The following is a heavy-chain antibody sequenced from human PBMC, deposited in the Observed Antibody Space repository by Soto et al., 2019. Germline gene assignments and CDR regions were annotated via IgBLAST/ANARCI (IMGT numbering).Heavy chain of an antibody. J-gene: IGHJ6*02. CDR3: ARDRKYDFWRKGLDV. Sequence: ASVKVSCKASGYIFTSYDINWARQAPGQGLEWMGWMDPNSGVAGYAQKFQGRVTMTRNTSTTTAYMELSSLRSEDTAIYYCARDRKYDFWRKGLDVWGQGTTVTVSS. D-gene: IGHD3-3*01. V-gene: IGHV1-8*01. CDR1: GYIFTSYD. CDR2: MDPNSGVA.